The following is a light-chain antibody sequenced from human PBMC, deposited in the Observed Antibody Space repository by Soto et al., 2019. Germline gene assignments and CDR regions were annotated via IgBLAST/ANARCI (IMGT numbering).Light chain of an antibody. V-gene: IGKV1-5*01. CDR2: DAS. Sequence: DIQVTQSPSTLSASAGDRVTITCRASQSINTRLAWYQQKPGQAPKLLIYDASSLESGVPSRFSGSGSGTEFTLIISSLQSDDFATYYCQHYNSYSEAFGQGTKVDIK. CDR1: QSINTR. J-gene: IGKJ1*01. CDR3: QHYNSYSEA.